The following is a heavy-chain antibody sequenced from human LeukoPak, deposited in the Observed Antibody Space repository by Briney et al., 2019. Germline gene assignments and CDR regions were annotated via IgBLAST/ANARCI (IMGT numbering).Heavy chain of an antibody. V-gene: IGHV4-59*01. Sequence: SETLSLTCAVSGGSISSYYWSWIRQPPGKGLEWIGDIYYSGSTNYNPSLKSRVTISVDTSKTQFSLKLSSVTAADTAVYYGARVRTYYYDIHRHPNSFDPWGQGTLVTVSS. CDR1: GGSISSYY. D-gene: IGHD3-22*01. J-gene: IGHJ5*02. CDR2: IYYSGST. CDR3: ARVRTYYYDIHRHPNSFDP.